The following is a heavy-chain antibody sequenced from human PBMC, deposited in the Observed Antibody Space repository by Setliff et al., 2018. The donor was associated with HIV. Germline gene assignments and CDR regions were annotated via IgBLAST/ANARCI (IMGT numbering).Heavy chain of an antibody. Sequence: SETLSLTCTVSGGSISSSVYYWGWIRQPPGKRLEWIGNIYYSGSTYYNPSLKSRITISVDTSKNQFSLKLSSVTAADTAVYYCARHYQHSWVGVDYYFMDVWGKGTTVTVSS. V-gene: IGHV4-39*01. CDR1: GGSISSSVYY. CDR3: ARHYQHSWVGVDYYFMDV. CDR2: IYYSGST. D-gene: IGHD1-26*01. J-gene: IGHJ6*03.